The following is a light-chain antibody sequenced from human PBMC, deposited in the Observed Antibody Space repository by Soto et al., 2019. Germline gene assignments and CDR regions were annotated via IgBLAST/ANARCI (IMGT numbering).Light chain of an antibody. CDR1: QSVSRN. J-gene: IGKJ1*01. V-gene: IGKV3-15*01. Sequence: EILMTQSPATLSVSPGERATLSCRTSQSVSRNLAWFQQKPGQAPRLLIYGASSRASGIPARFSGSGSGTEFTHTISSRQSEDFAAYYCQQYNKWPPWTFGQGTKVEIK. CDR2: GAS. CDR3: QQYNKWPPWT.